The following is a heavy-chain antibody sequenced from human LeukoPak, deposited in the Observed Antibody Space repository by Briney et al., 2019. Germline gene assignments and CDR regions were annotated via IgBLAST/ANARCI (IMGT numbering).Heavy chain of an antibody. CDR1: GFTFSSYW. J-gene: IGHJ6*03. D-gene: IGHD3-3*01. Sequence: GGSLRLSWAASGFTFSSYWMSWVRQAAGKGVEWVANIKQDGSEKEYVDSVKRRFTISRDNSKNSLYLQMNSLRAEDTAVYYCARVNNFWSGNYYMDVWGKGTTVTVSS. CDR3: ARVNNFWSGNYYMDV. V-gene: IGHV3-7*01. CDR2: IKQDGSEK.